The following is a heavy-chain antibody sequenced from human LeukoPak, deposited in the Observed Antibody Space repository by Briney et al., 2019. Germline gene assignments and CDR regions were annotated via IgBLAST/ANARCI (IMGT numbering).Heavy chain of an antibody. D-gene: IGHD2-21*02. J-gene: IGHJ3*02. CDR3: ASGYCGGACQLGGVDM. CDR1: GGSISSGGYS. CDR2: IYYSGST. Sequence: PSETLSLTCAVSGGSISSGGYSWSWIRQPPGAGLEWIGYIYYSGSTYYNPSLKSRVTISVDTSKNQFSLKLSSVTAADTAVYYCASGYCGGACQLGGVDMWGQGTMVTVSS. V-gene: IGHV4-30-4*07.